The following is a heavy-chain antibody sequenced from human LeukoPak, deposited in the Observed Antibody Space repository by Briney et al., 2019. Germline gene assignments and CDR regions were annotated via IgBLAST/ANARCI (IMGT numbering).Heavy chain of an antibody. Sequence: ASVKVSCKASGYTFTSYGISWVRQAPGQGLEWMGWISAYNGNTNYAQKLQGRVTMTTDTSTSTAYMELRSLRSDDTAVYYCARVDSSGLWGYYYYYMDVWGKGTTVTVSS. CDR1: GYTFTSYG. V-gene: IGHV1-18*01. D-gene: IGHD6-19*01. CDR3: ARVDSSGLWGYYYYYMDV. CDR2: ISAYNGNT. J-gene: IGHJ6*03.